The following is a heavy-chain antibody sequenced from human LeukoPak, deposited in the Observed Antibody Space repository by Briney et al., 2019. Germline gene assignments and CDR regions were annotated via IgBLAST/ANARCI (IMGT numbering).Heavy chain of an antibody. V-gene: IGHV4-59*01. CDR2: IYYSGST. J-gene: IGHJ3*02. CDR3: ARVLYYYDSSGYYYDAFDI. CDR1: GGTIRTYY. Sequence: SETLSLTCTVSGGTIRTYYWSWIRQPPGKGLEWIGYIYYSGSTNYSPSLKSRVTVSVDTSKNQFSLKLSSVTAADTAVYYCARVLYYYDSSGYYYDAFDIWGQGTMVTVSS. D-gene: IGHD3-22*01.